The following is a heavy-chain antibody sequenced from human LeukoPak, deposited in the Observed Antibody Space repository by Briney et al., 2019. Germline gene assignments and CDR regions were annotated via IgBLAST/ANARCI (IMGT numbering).Heavy chain of an antibody. Sequence: PSETLSLTCTVSGGSISTYYWNWIRQPPGKGLEWIGYIYYSGSTNYNPSLKSRVTISVDTSKNQFSLKPSSVTAADTAVYYCARGDGGYGFDHFDYWGQGTLVTVSS. J-gene: IGHJ4*02. CDR2: IYYSGST. V-gene: IGHV4-59*01. CDR3: ARGDGGYGFDHFDY. D-gene: IGHD5-18*01. CDR1: GGSISTYY.